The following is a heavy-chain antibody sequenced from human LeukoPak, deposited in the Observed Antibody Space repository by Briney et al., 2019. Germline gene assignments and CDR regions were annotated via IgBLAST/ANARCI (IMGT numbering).Heavy chain of an antibody. D-gene: IGHD3-10*01. CDR3: AKGSMVRGVIGDAFDI. V-gene: IGHV3-23*01. J-gene: IGHJ3*02. CDR1: GFTFSSYA. CDR2: ISGSGGST. Sequence: PGGSLRLSCAASGFTFSSYAMSWVRQAPGKGLEWVSAISGSGGSTYYADSVKGRFTISRDNSKDTLYLQMNSLRAEDTAVYYCAKGSMVRGVIGDAFDIWGQGTMVTVSS.